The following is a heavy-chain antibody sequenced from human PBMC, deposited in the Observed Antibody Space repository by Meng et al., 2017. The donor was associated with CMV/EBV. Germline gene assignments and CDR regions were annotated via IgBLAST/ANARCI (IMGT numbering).Heavy chain of an antibody. Sequence: SETLSLTCAVYGGSFSGYYWSWIRQPPGKGLEWIGEINHSGSTNYNPSLKSRVTISVDTSKNQFSLKLSSVTAADTAVYYRARGRGPGSMVRHVGLYYYGMDVWGQGTTVTVSS. CDR3: ARGRGPGSMVRHVGLYYYGMDV. CDR1: GGSFSGYY. J-gene: IGHJ6*02. V-gene: IGHV4-34*01. D-gene: IGHD3-10*01. CDR2: INHSGST.